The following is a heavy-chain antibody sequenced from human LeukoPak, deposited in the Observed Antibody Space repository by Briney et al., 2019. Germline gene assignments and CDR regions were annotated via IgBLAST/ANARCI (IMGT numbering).Heavy chain of an antibody. CDR3: ARGYYDSSGYYRY. V-gene: IGHV4-61*02. J-gene: IGHJ4*02. Sequence: SETLSLTCTVSGGSISSGSYYRSWIRQPAGKGLEWIGRIYTSGSTNYNPSLKSRVTISVDTSNNQFSLKLSSVTAADTAVYYCARGYYDSSGYYRYWGQGTLVTVSS. CDR2: IYTSGST. D-gene: IGHD3-22*01. CDR1: GGSISSGSYY.